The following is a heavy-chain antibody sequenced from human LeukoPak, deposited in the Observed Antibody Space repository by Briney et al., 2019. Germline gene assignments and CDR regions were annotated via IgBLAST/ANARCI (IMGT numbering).Heavy chain of an antibody. J-gene: IGHJ4*02. V-gene: IGHV1-8*01. D-gene: IGHD5-18*01. CDR3: ARRNTAMVAGLDY. Sequence: ASVKVSCKASGYTFTTYDINWVRQATGQGLEWTGWMNPNSGNTGYAQKFQGRVTMTRNTSTSTAFMELSGLRSEDTAVYFCARRNTAMVAGLDYWGQGSLVTVSS. CDR2: MNPNSGNT. CDR1: GYTFTTYD.